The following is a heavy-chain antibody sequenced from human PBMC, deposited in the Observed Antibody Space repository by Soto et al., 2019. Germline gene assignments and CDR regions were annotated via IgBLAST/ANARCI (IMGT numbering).Heavy chain of an antibody. V-gene: IGHV3-48*02. D-gene: IGHD3-10*01. Sequence: PGGSLRLSCAASGFTFSSYSMDWVRQAPGKGLEWVSYISSSSSTIYYADSVKGRFTISRDNAKNSLYLQMNSLRDEDTAVYYCARLLRITMVRGVKSTYYYYGMDVWGQGTTVTVSS. CDR1: GFTFSSYS. J-gene: IGHJ6*02. CDR3: ARLLRITMVRGVKSTYYYYGMDV. CDR2: ISSSSSTI.